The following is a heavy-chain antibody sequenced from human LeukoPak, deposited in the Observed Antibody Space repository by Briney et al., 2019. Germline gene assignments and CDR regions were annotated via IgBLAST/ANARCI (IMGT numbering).Heavy chain of an antibody. CDR2: INDDGRAT. D-gene: IGHD1-20*01. Sequence: GGSLRLSCAASGFTFSNYWMHWVRQVPGKGLVWVSRINDDGRATFYADSVKGRFTISRDNSKNTLYLQMNSLRAEDTAVYYCAKDSLGIVRTTYFQHWGQGTLVTVSS. J-gene: IGHJ1*01. CDR1: GFTFSNYW. V-gene: IGHV3-74*01. CDR3: AKDSLGIVRTTYFQH.